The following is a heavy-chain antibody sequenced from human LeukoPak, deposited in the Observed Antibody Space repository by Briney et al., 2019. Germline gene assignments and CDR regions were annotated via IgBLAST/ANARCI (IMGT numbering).Heavy chain of an antibody. CDR1: GGSISSSNW. Sequence: GTLSLTCAVSGGSISSSNWWSWVRQPPGKGLEWIGEIYHSGSTNYNPSLKSRVTISVDKSKNQFSLKLSSVTAADTAVYYCARDPASYYGSGSYYLEWGQGTLVTVSS. D-gene: IGHD3-10*01. CDR2: IYHSGST. J-gene: IGHJ4*02. CDR3: ARDPASYYGSGSYYLE. V-gene: IGHV4-4*02.